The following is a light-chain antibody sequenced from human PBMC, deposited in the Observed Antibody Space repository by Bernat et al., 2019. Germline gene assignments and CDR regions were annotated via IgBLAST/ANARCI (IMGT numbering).Light chain of an antibody. J-gene: IGKJ1*01. Sequence: DIQMTQSPSSLSASVGDRVTITCLASQSISNYLNWYQQKPGKAPKFLIYAASSLADGVPSRFTGSGSGTEFTLTISSLQPEDSAAYYCQQTYSTPWTFGQGTKVEIK. V-gene: IGKV1-39*01. CDR1: QSISNY. CDR3: QQTYSTPWT. CDR2: AAS.